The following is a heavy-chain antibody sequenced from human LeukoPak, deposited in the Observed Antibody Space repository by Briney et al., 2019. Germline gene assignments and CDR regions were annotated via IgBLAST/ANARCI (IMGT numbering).Heavy chain of an antibody. CDR2: IKSKTDGGTT. CDR3: TTQYDSSGYYWGYFDY. V-gene: IGHV3-15*01. D-gene: IGHD3-22*01. Sequence: PGGSLRLSCAASGFTFSNAWMSWVRQAPGKGREWVGRIKSKTDGGTTDYAAPVKGRFTISRDDSKNTLYLQMNSLKTEDTAVYYCTTQYDSSGYYWGYFDYWGQGTLVTVSS. CDR1: GFTFSNAW. J-gene: IGHJ4*02.